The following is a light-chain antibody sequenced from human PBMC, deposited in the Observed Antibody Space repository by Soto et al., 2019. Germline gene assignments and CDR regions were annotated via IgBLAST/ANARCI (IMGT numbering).Light chain of an antibody. CDR1: QSVSSY. CDR2: DAS. J-gene: IGKJ5*01. Sequence: EIVLTQSPATLSLSPGERATLSSRASQSVSSYLAWYQQKPGQAPRLLIYDASNRATGIPARFSGSGSGTDFTLTISSLEPEDFAVYYCQQRSNWPPIPFGQGTRLEIK. CDR3: QQRSNWPPIP. V-gene: IGKV3-11*01.